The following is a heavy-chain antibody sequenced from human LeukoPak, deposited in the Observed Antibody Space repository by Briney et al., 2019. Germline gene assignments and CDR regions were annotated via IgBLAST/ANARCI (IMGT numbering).Heavy chain of an antibody. V-gene: IGHV1-2*02. CDR1: GYTFTSYG. Sequence: ASVKVSCKASGYTFTSYGISWVRQAPGQGLEWTGWINPNSGGTNYAQKFQGRVTMTRDTSISTAYMELSRLRSDDTAVYYCASTSGRSSIRYWGQGTLVTVSS. D-gene: IGHD1-14*01. J-gene: IGHJ4*02. CDR2: INPNSGGT. CDR3: ASTSGRSSIRY.